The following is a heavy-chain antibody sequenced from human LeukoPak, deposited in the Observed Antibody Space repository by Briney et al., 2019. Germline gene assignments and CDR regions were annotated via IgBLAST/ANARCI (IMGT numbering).Heavy chain of an antibody. V-gene: IGHV4-34*01. D-gene: IGHD3-10*01. CDR3: ARGRRVRVVIFDY. J-gene: IGHJ4*02. Sequence: PSETLSLTCAVSGGSFSGYYWSWVRQPPGKGGERGGEINHSGSTNYNPSLKSRGTKSVDTSKNQFSLKLSSVTAADTAVYYCARGRRVRVVIFDYWGQGTLVTVSS. CDR1: GGSFSGYY. CDR2: INHSGST.